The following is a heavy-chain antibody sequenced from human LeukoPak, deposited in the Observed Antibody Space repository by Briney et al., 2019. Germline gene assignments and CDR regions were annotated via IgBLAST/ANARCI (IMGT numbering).Heavy chain of an antibody. J-gene: IGHJ4*02. Sequence: SETLSLTCAVYGGSFSGYYWSWIRQPPGKGLEWIGEINHSGSTNYNPSLKSRVTISVDTPKNQFSLKLSSVTAADTAVYYCAIKRAPGATYNYWGQGTLVTVSS. D-gene: IGHD5-12*01. CDR1: GGSFSGYY. CDR3: AIKRAPGATYNY. V-gene: IGHV4-34*01. CDR2: INHSGST.